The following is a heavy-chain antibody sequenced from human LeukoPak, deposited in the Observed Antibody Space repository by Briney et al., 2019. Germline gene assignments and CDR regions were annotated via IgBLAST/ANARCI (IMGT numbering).Heavy chain of an antibody. CDR1: GGTLISYA. CDR3: ASDISDYYVQECNY. Sequence: GASVKVSCKGTGGTLISYAISWVRQAGGQGVEWMGRIIPILGIANYAQKFQGRVTITADKTTSTAYMELSSLRSEDTAVYYCASDISDYYVQECNYWGPGTLVTVSS. CDR2: IIPILGIA. J-gene: IGHJ4*02. V-gene: IGHV1-69*04. D-gene: IGHD3-22*01.